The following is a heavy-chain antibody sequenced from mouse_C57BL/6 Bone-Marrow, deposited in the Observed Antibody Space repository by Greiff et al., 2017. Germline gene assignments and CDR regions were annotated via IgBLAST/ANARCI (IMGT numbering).Heavy chain of an antibody. V-gene: IGHV1-22*01. CDR1: GYTFTDYN. J-gene: IGHJ2*01. CDR2: INPNNGGT. Sequence: VHVKQSGPELVKPGASVKMSCKASGYTFTDYNMHWVKQSHGKSLEWIGYINPNNGGTSYNQKFKGKATLTVNKSSSTAYMELRSLTSEDSAVYYCARRITTSLDYWGQGTTLTVSS. D-gene: IGHD1-1*01. CDR3: ARRITTSLDY.